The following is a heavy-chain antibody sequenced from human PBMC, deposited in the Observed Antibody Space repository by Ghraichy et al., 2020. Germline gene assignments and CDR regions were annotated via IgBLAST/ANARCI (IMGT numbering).Heavy chain of an antibody. J-gene: IGHJ6*02. CDR1: GFTFSSYG. D-gene: IGHD3/OR15-3a*01. Sequence: GESLNISCAASGFTFSSYGMHWVRQAPGKGLEWVAVIWYDGSNKYYADSVKGRFTISRDNSKNTLYLQMNSLRPGDTAVYYCARGPAYYTRGTYYYYGMDVWGQGTTVTVSS. CDR3: ARGPAYYTRGTYYYYGMDV. CDR2: IWYDGSNK. V-gene: IGHV3-33*01.